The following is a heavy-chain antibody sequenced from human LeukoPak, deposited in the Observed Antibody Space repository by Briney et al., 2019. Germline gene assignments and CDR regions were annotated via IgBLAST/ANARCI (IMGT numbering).Heavy chain of an antibody. CDR3: ARDRSYGAAEFDP. V-gene: IGHV3-64*01. Sequence: PGGSLRLSCAASGFTFSSYAIHWVRQAPGKGLEYVSTISSNGGSTYYANPVKGRFTISRDNSKNTLYLQMGSLRAEDMAVYYCARDRSYGAAEFDPWGQGTLVTVSS. D-gene: IGHD1-26*01. J-gene: IGHJ5*02. CDR2: ISSNGGST. CDR1: GFTFSSYA.